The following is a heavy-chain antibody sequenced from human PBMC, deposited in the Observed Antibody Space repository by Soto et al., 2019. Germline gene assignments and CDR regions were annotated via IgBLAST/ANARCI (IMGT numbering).Heavy chain of an antibody. Sequence: GGSLRLSCAAAGFTFSSYGMHWVRQAPGKGLEWVAVISYDGSNTYYADSVKGRFTISRDNSKNTLYLQMNSLRAEDTAVYYCARVQYSSSWDHYYYYGMDVWGQGTTVTVSS. CDR2: ISYDGSNT. V-gene: IGHV3-30*03. CDR3: ARVQYSSSWDHYYYYGMDV. D-gene: IGHD6-13*01. CDR1: GFTFSSYG. J-gene: IGHJ6*02.